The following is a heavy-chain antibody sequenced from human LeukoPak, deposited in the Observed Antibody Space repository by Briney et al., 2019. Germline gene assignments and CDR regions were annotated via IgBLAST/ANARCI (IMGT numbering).Heavy chain of an antibody. CDR3: ARARRGTAMDPFDY. CDR2: IIPIFGTA. J-gene: IGHJ4*02. Sequence: SVKVSCKASGGTFSSYAIGWVRQAPGQGLEWMGGIIPIFGTASYAQKFQGRVTITADESTSTAYMELSSLRSEDTAVYYCARARRGTAMDPFDYWGQGTLVTVSS. CDR1: GGTFSSYA. D-gene: IGHD5-18*01. V-gene: IGHV1-69*13.